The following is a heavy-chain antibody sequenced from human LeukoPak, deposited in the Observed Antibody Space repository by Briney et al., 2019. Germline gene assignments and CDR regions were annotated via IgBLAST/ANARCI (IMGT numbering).Heavy chain of an antibody. CDR2: ISGSGGST. V-gene: IGHV3-23*01. CDR1: GFTFSSYA. CDR3: AKGSGYYDFWSGPDY. D-gene: IGHD3-3*01. J-gene: IGHJ4*02. Sequence: PGGSLRLSCAASGFTFSSYAMSWVRQAPGEGLEWVSAISGSGGSTYYADSVKGRFTISRDNSKNTLYLQMNSPRAEDTAVYYCAKGSGYYDFWSGPDYWGQGTLVTVSS.